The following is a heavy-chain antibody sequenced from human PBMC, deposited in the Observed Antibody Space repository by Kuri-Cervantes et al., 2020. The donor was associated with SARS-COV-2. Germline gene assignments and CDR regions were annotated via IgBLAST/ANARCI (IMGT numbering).Heavy chain of an antibody. J-gene: IGHJ5*02. CDR1: GGSFSGYY. Sequence: SCAVYGGSFSGYYWSWIRQHPGKGLEWIGYIYYSGSTYYNPSLKSRVTISVDTSKNQFSLKLSSVTAADTAVYYRARDGRSSWYNWFDPWGRGTLVTVSS. CDR3: ARDGRSSWYNWFDP. D-gene: IGHD6-13*01. CDR2: IYYSGST. V-gene: IGHV4-31*02.